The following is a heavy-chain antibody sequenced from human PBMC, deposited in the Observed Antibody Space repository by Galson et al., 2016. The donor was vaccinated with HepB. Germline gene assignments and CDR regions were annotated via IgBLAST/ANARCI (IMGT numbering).Heavy chain of an antibody. CDR2: LYHSGST. J-gene: IGHJ4*02. Sequence: TLSLTCAVSGGSISSGGYSWSWIRQPPGKGLEWIGYLYHSGSTYYNPSLKSRVTISVDRSKNQFSLKLSSVTAADTAVYYCARDSSHNWNGRGHFDYWGQGTLVTVSS. D-gene: IGHD1-20*01. CDR1: GGSISSGGYS. CDR3: ARDSSHNWNGRGHFDY. V-gene: IGHV4-30-2*01.